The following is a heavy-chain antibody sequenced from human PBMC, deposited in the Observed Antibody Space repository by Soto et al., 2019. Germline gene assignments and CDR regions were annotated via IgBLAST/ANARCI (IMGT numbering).Heavy chain of an antibody. V-gene: IGHV4-39*07. D-gene: IGHD3-3*01. CDR1: GGSISSSSFY. Sequence: SETLSLTCTVSGGSISSSSFYWGWVRQPPGKGLEWIGYIYLNGSTYYNPSLKSRVTISIDRSKNQFSLNLSSVTAADTAVYYCARSPDFWSGYFKVSGFDPWGQGTLVTVS. CDR2: IYLNGST. J-gene: IGHJ5*02. CDR3: ARSPDFWSGYFKVSGFDP.